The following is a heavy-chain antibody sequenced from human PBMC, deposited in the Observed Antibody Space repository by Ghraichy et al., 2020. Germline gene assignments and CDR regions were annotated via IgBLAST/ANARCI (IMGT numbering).Heavy chain of an antibody. Sequence: SVKVSCKASGGTFSSYAISWVRQAPGQGLEWMGGIIPIFGTANYAQKFQGRVTITADESTSTAYMELSSLRSEDTAVYYCARVGILSSGWYGPPDYWGQGTLVTVSS. CDR3: ARVGILSSGWYGPPDY. J-gene: IGHJ4*02. CDR2: IIPIFGTA. V-gene: IGHV1-69*13. D-gene: IGHD6-19*01. CDR1: GGTFSSYA.